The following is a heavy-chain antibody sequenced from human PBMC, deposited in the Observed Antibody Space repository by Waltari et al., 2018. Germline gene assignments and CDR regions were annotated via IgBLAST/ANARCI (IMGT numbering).Heavy chain of an antibody. J-gene: IGHJ4*02. V-gene: IGHV4-59*01. CDR2: IYSSGST. D-gene: IGHD1-26*01. Sequence: QVQLQESGPGLVKPSETLSLTCTVPGGSISSYYWSWIRQPPGKGLEWIGYIYSSGSTNYNPSLKSRVTISVDTSKNQFSLKLSSVTAADTAVYYCAGQVGRMTPPGYWGQGTLVTVSS. CDR3: AGQVGRMTPPGY. CDR1: GGSISSYY.